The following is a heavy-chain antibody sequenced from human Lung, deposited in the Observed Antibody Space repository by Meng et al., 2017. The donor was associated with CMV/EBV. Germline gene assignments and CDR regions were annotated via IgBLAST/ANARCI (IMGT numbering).Heavy chain of an antibody. V-gene: IGHV1-2*02. J-gene: IGHJ4*02. Sequence: ASVKVSXKASGYTFTGYYMHWVRQAPGQGLEWMGWINPNSGGTNYAQKFQGRVTMTRDTSISTAYMELSRLRSDDTAVYYCARVGERDMVYYFDDWGQGTXVTVSS. CDR1: GYTFTGYY. D-gene: IGHD3-10*01. CDR3: ARVGERDMVYYFDD. CDR2: INPNSGGT.